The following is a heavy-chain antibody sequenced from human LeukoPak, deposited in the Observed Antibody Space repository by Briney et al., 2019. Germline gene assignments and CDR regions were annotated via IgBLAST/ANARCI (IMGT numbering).Heavy chain of an antibody. D-gene: IGHD2-2*01. Sequence: ASVKVSCKVSGYTLTELSMHWVRQAPGKGLEWMRGFDPEDGETIYAQKFQGRVTMTRNTSISTAYMELSSLRSEDTAVYYCARGYCSSTSCYFSYYYYYGMDVWGQGTTVTVSS. CDR1: GYTLTELS. CDR2: FDPEDGET. CDR3: ARGYCSSTSCYFSYYYYYGMDV. V-gene: IGHV1-24*01. J-gene: IGHJ6*02.